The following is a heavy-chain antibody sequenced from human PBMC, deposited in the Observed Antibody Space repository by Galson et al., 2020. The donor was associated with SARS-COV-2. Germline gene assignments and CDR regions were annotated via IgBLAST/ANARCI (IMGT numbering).Heavy chain of an antibody. V-gene: IGHV3-64*01. D-gene: IGHD1-26*01. J-gene: IGHJ4*02. Sequence: QLGESLKISCAASGFTFSSYAMHWVRQAPGKGLEYVSAISSNGGSTYYANSVKGRFTISRDNSKNTLYLQMGSLRAEDMAVYYCARDWYSGSYWGQGTLGTVTS. CDR2: ISSNGGST. CDR3: ARDWYSGSY. CDR1: GFTFSSYA.